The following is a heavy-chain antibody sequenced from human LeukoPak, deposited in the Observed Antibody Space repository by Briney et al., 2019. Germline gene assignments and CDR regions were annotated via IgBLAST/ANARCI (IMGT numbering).Heavy chain of an antibody. CDR2: ISGSGGST. J-gene: IGHJ4*02. CDR3: AKMVMVRGVKNYFDY. V-gene: IGHV3-23*01. Sequence: PGGSLRLSCAASGFTFSSYAMSWVRQAPGKGLEWVSAISGSGGSTYYADSVKGRFTISRDNSKNTLYLQMNSLRAEDTAVYYCAKMVMVRGVKNYFDYWGQGTLVTVSS. CDR1: GFTFSSYA. D-gene: IGHD3-10*01.